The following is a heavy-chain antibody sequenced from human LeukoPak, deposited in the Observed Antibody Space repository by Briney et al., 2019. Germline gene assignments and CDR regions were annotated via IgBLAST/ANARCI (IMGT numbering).Heavy chain of an antibody. V-gene: IGHV1-8*03. J-gene: IGHJ4*02. D-gene: IGHD3-3*01. CDR2: MNPNSGNT. CDR3: ARVLPPMYYDFWSGFDY. CDR1: GYTFTSFD. Sequence: ASVKVSCKASGYTFTSFDINWVRPATGQGPEWMGWMNPNSGNTGYAQKFQGRVTITRSTSISTAYMELSSLRSEDTAVYYCARVLPPMYYDFWSGFDYWGQGTLVTVSS.